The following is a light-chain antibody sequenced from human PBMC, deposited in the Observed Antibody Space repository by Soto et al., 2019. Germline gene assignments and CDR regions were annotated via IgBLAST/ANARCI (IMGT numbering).Light chain of an antibody. CDR1: SRDVGGYNY. CDR2: EFS. J-gene: IGLJ1*01. V-gene: IGLV2-14*01. Sequence: TQPATVSESPRQSMTGCCTGTSRDVGGYNYLSWYQQHPGKAPKLMIYEFSNRPSGLSNRFSGSKSANTASLTISRLQAEDESDYYRSSYTSRTTLVFGPWTKVTVL. CDR3: SSYTSRTTLV.